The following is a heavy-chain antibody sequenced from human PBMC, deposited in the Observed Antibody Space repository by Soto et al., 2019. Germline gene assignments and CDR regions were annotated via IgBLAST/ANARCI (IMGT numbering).Heavy chain of an antibody. CDR2: INPNSGGT. J-gene: IGHJ5*02. Sequence: WASVKVSCKASGYTFTGYYMHWVRQAPGQGLEWMGWINPNSGGTNYAQKFQGWVTMTRDTSISTAYMELSRLRSDDTAVYYCARVGYCSSTSCYDWFDPWGQGTLVTVSS. CDR3: ARVGYCSSTSCYDWFDP. V-gene: IGHV1-2*04. D-gene: IGHD2-2*01. CDR1: GYTFTGYY.